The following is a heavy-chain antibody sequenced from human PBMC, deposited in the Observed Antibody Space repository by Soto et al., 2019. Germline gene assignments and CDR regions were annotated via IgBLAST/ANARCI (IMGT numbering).Heavy chain of an antibody. CDR3: ARDRGRDGYNLAHYFDY. Sequence: ASVKVSCKASGYTFTSYGISWVRQAPGQGLEWMGWISAYNGNTNYAQKLQGRVTMTTDTSTSTAYMELRSLRSDDTAVYYCARDRGRDGYNLAHYFDYWGQGTLVTVSS. CDR1: GYTFTSYG. CDR2: ISAYNGNT. D-gene: IGHD5-12*01. J-gene: IGHJ4*02. V-gene: IGHV1-18*01.